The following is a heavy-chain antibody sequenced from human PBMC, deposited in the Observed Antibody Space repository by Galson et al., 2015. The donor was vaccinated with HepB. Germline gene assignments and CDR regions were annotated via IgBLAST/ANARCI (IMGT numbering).Heavy chain of an antibody. V-gene: IGHV3-23*01. Sequence: SLRLSCAASGFTFSSYAMSWVRQAPGKGLEWVSAISGSGGSTYYADSVKGRFTISRDNSKNTLYLQMNSLSVEDTAVYYCWSGGDCSSTSCNADYWGQGTLVTVSS. CDR3: WSGGDCSSTSCNADY. CDR2: ISGSGGST. J-gene: IGHJ4*02. CDR1: GFTFSSYA. D-gene: IGHD2-2*01.